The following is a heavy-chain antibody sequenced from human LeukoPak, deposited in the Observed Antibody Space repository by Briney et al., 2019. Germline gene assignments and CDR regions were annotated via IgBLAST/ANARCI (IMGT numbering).Heavy chain of an antibody. CDR2: THSNGNT. Sequence: SETLSLTCTVSGGSISSSSYYWGWIRQPPGKGLEWIGHTHSNGNTKYSPSLGSRVTILLDTSRNQFSMTLSSVTAADTAMYYCARHIGSAWFWAFDIWGQGTLVSVSS. V-gene: IGHV4-61*05. CDR1: GGSISSSSYY. CDR3: ARHIGSAWFWAFDI. J-gene: IGHJ3*02. D-gene: IGHD2-21*01.